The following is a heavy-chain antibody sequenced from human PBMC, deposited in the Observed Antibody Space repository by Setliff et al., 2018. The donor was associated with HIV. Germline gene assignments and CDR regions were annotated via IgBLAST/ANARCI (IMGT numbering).Heavy chain of an antibody. D-gene: IGHD5-12*01. Sequence: GGSLRLSCAASGFTFSTYWMHWVRQAPGKGLVWVSHINNDGRKTTYADSVKGRFTVSRDNAKNTLYLQMNSLRAEDTAVYYCARVASGYDDGWLDPWGQGTLVTVSS. CDR3: ARVASGYDDGWLDP. V-gene: IGHV3-74*03. CDR2: INNDGRKT. J-gene: IGHJ5*02. CDR1: GFTFSTYW.